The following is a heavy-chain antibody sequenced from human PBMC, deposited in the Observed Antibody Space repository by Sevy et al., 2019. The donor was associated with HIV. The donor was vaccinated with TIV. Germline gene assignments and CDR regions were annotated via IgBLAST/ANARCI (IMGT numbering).Heavy chain of an antibody. CDR3: AREGCRKPHDY. Sequence: GGSLRLSCAASGFTFSNYAMSWVRQAPGKGLEWVSTFSFGCGKINYADSVKGRFTISRDNSKNTLYLQMNSLRAEDTALYYCAREGCRKPHDYWGLGTLVTVSS. V-gene: IGHV3-23*01. J-gene: IGHJ4*02. CDR2: FSFGCGKI. D-gene: IGHD2-15*01. CDR1: GFTFSNYA.